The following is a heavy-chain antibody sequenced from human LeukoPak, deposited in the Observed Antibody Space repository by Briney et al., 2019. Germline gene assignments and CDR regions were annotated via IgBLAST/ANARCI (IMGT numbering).Heavy chain of an antibody. CDR2: IIPIFGTA. CDR1: GGTFSSYA. Sequence: SVKVSCKASGGTFSSYAISWVRQAPGQGLEWMGGIIPIFGTANYAQKFQGRVTITADESTSTAYMELSSLRSEDTAVYYCARGGYSYGLPLGYWGQEPWSPSPQ. V-gene: IGHV1-69*13. J-gene: IGHJ4*01. CDR3: ARGGYSYGLPLGY. D-gene: IGHD5-18*01.